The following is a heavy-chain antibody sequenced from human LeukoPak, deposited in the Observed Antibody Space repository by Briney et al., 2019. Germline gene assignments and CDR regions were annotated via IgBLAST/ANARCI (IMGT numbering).Heavy chain of an antibody. D-gene: IGHD4-23*01. CDR1: GFTFSSFA. CDR2: FDGNGPNT. Sequence: GGSLRLSCAASGFTFSSFAMTWVRQAPGKGLEWVSGFDGNGPNTYYADSVKGRWTISRDNSKNTLYLQMNSLRAEDTAVYYCAKESIRWSFDYWGQGTLLTVSS. CDR3: AKESIRWSFDY. V-gene: IGHV3-23*01. J-gene: IGHJ4*02.